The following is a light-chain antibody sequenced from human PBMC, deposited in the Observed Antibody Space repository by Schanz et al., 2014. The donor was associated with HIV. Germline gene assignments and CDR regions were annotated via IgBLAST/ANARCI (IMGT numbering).Light chain of an antibody. Sequence: EIVLTQSPGTLSLFPGERAALSCRASQTITSNFLAWYQQRPGQAPRLLIYGASNRATGVPDRFSGSGSGTAFTLTISRLEPDDFAVSYSHHYGDSRGTFGGGTEVDI. V-gene: IGKV3-20*01. CDR2: GAS. J-gene: IGKJ4*02. CDR3: HHYGDSRGT. CDR1: QTITSNF.